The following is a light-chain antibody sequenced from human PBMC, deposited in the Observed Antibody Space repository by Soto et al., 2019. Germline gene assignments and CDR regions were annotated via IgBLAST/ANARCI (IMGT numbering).Light chain of an antibody. CDR3: LLSYSGTNWV. CDR2: DTT. V-gene: IGLV7-46*01. Sequence: QSVVTQEPSLTVSPGGTVALTCGSSTGAVTSGHYPYWFQQKPGQAPRTLIYDTTNKHSWTPARFSGSLLGGKAALTLAGAQTDDEADYYCLLSYSGTNWVFGGGTKLTVL. CDR1: TGAVTSGHY. J-gene: IGLJ3*02.